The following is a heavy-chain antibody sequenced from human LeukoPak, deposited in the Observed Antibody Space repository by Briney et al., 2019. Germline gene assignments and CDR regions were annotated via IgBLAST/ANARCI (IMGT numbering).Heavy chain of an antibody. D-gene: IGHD2-21*02. CDR2: FDPEDGET. CDR3: ATEIYCSGDCYPNDAFNI. Sequence: ASVRVSCKVSGYTLTEISMHWVRQAPGKGLEWMGGFDPEDGETIYAQKFQGRVTMTEDTSIDTAFMELSSLRSEDTAVYYCATEIYCSGDCYPNDAFNIWGQGTMVAVSS. CDR1: GYTLTEIS. V-gene: IGHV1-24*01. J-gene: IGHJ3*02.